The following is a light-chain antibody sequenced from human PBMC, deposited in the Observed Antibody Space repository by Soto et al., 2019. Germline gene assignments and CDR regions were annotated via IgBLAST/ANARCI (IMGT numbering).Light chain of an antibody. V-gene: IGKV1-5*03. CDR3: QKYNSAPLT. CDR1: QIIGSW. CDR2: KAT. J-gene: IGKJ4*01. Sequence: DIQMTQSPSTLSASVGDGVTITCRASQIIGSWLAWYQQKPGKAPKLLIYKATNLQSGVPSRFSGSGSGTDFSLTISSLQPEDVATYYCQKYNSAPLTFGGGTKVEIK.